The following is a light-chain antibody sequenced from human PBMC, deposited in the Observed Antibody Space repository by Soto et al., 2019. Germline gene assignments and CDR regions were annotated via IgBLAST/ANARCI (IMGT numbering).Light chain of an antibody. J-gene: IGLJ2*01. Sequence: QSVLTQPPSVTGAPGQRVTISCTGNNSNIGAGSGVNWYQQFPDKAPKLLIYANTHRPSGVPDRFSASKSGTSASLAISGLRSEDEADYYCATWDDSLSGVVFGGGTKLTVL. CDR1: NSNIGAGSG. V-gene: IGLV1-40*01. CDR2: ANT. CDR3: ATWDDSLSGVV.